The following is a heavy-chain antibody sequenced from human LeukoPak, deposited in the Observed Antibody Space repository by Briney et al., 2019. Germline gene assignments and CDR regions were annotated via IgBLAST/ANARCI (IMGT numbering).Heavy chain of an antibody. CDR3: ARDVETNLLRYCSSTSCQPNMDV. D-gene: IGHD2-2*01. Sequence: GRSLRLSCTASGFIFNNYAMHWVRRAPGKGLEWVALISYNETNKYYPDSVKGRFTISRDSSKNTVYLQMNSLRAEDTAVYYCARDVETNLLRYCSSTSCQPNMDVWGQGTTVTVSS. J-gene: IGHJ6*02. CDR2: ISYNETNK. V-gene: IGHV3-30*04. CDR1: GFIFNNYA.